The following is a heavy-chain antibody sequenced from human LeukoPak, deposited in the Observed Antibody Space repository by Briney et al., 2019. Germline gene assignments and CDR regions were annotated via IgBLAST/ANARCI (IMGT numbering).Heavy chain of an antibody. V-gene: IGHV3-30*04. CDR1: GFTFSSYA. CDR2: ISYDGSNK. CDR3: ARAYYYYGMDV. Sequence: PGGSLRLSCAASGFTFSSYAMHWVRQAPGKGLEWVAVISYDGSNKYYADSVKGRFTISRDNSKNTLYLQMSSLRAEDTAVYYCARAYYYYGMDVWGQGTTVTVSS. J-gene: IGHJ6*02.